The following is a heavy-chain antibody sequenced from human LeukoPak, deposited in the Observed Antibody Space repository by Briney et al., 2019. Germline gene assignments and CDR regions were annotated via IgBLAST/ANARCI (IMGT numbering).Heavy chain of an antibody. CDR2: ISYDGSNK. J-gene: IGHJ6*03. V-gene: IGHV3-30-3*01. CDR3: ARDHRANLYYYYYMDV. D-gene: IGHD1-14*01. CDR1: GFTFSSYA. Sequence: GRSLRLSCAASGFTFSSYAMHWVRQAPGKGLEWVAVISYDGSNKYYADSVKGRFTISRDNSKNTLYLQMNSLRAEDTAVYYCARDHRANLYYYYYMDVWGKGTTVSVSS.